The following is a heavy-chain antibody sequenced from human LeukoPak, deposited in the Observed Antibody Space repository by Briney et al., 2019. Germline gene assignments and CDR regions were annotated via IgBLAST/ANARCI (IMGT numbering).Heavy chain of an antibody. J-gene: IGHJ5*02. CDR1: GYSFTTYW. CDR2: IYPGDSDT. V-gene: IGHV5-51*01. D-gene: IGHD2-2*01. CDR3: ARLEVYCSSTSCPNWFDP. Sequence: GESLKISCKGSGYSFTTYWIGWVRQMPGKGLEWMGIIYPGDSDTRYSPSFQGQVTISADKSISTAYLQWSSLKASDTAMYYCARLEVYCSSTSCPNWFDPWGQGTLVTVSS.